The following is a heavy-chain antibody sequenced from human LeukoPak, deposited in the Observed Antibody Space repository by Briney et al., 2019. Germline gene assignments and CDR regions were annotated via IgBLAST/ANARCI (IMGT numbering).Heavy chain of an antibody. CDR2: FDPEGGDT. V-gene: IGHV1-24*01. CDR1: GYTLTELS. D-gene: IGHD3-22*01. J-gene: IGHJ4*02. Sequence: ASVKLSCKVSGYTLTELSMHWVRQAPGKGLEWMGGFDPEGGDTIYAQKFQGRVTMTEDTSTDTAYMELSSLRSEDTAVYYCATDGFGGARYYYDSSGYNGLQWGQGTLVTVSS. CDR3: ATDGFGGARYYYDSSGYNGLQ.